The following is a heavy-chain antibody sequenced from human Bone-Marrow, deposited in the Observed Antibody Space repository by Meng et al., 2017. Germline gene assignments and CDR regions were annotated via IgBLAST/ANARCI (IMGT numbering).Heavy chain of an antibody. CDR1: GGSISGFY. CDR2: IHYSGST. Sequence: QVQLQESGSGLLKPSETLSPTCTVSGGSISGFYWSWIRQPPGEELEWIGYIHYSGSTNYKPSLKSRVTMSVDTSKNQFSLKLSSVTAADTAVYYCARHPLFGTTMIQYWGQGTLVTVSS. CDR3: ARHPLFGTTMIQY. D-gene: IGHD3-22*01. J-gene: IGHJ4*02. V-gene: IGHV4-59*08.